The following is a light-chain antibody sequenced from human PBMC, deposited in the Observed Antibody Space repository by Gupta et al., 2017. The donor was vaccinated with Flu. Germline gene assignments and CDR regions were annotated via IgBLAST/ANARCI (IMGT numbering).Light chain of an antibody. J-gene: IGLJ3*02. CDR3: CSYATASWV. Sequence: QSALTQPASVSGSPGQSITISCTGTSNDVGSYNLVSWYQQHPGKVPKLMIYENKKRPSGVSNRFSGSKSGNTASLTISGLQAEDEADNYCCSYATASWVFGGGTKVTVL. V-gene: IGLV2-23*01. CDR1: SNDVGSYNL. CDR2: ENK.